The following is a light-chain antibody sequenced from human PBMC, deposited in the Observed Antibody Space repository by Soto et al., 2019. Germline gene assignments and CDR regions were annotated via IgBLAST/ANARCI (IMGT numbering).Light chain of an antibody. CDR2: GAS. V-gene: IGKV3-20*01. CDR1: QSVSSSY. CDR3: QQHGSSPLLT. J-gene: IGKJ4*01. Sequence: EIVLTQSPGTLSLSPGERATLSCRASQSVSSSYLAWYQQKPGQAPRLLIYGASSRATGIPDRFSGSGSGTDFTLTISRLEPEDFAVYYCQQHGSSPLLTFGGGTKVDI.